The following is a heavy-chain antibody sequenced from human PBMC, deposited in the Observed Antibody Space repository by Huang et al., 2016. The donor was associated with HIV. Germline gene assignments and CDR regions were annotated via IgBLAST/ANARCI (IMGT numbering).Heavy chain of an antibody. CDR1: GYGFSSYW. Sequence: EVLLVQSGAELKEPGESLKISCKASGYGFSSYWIGWVSQKPGKGLEWMGIIYPRDSETKNSPSFDGQVTISADKSTRTAYLQWESLKAPDTAIYFCARQVDGFRSHFDFWGQGTLVSVSS. CDR2: IYPRDSET. J-gene: IGHJ4*02. V-gene: IGHV5-51*01. D-gene: IGHD5-18*01. CDR3: ARQVDGFRSHFDF.